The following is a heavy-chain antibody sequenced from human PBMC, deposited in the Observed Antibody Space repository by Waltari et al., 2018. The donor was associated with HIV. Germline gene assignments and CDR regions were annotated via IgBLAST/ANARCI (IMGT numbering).Heavy chain of an antibody. CDR2: IRYDGSQE. Sequence: QVHVVESGGGVVQPGGSLRLSCTAPGINFKINDIHWVRQAPGRGLEWVAGIRYDGSQEYYGDSVKGRFIISRDNSKNTIFLEMTTLRQEDTAKYRCAKDGAPGRDAVFDIWGQGTMVTVS. CDR3: AKDGAPGRDAVFDI. D-gene: IGHD1-26*01. J-gene: IGHJ3*01. V-gene: IGHV3-30*02. CDR1: GINFKIND.